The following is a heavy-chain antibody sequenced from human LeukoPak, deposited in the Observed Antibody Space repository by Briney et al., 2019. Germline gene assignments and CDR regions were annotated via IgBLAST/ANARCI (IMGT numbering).Heavy chain of an antibody. J-gene: IGHJ4*02. CDR1: GGSFSGYY. CDR2: ISHSGST. Sequence: SETLSLTCAVYGGSFSGYYWSWIRQPPGKGLEWIVEISHSGSTNYNPSLKSRVTISVDTSKNQFSLKLSSVTAADTAVYYCARRSLYYYGSGSFDYWGQGTLLTVSS. D-gene: IGHD3-10*01. CDR3: ARRSLYYYGSGSFDY. V-gene: IGHV4-34*01.